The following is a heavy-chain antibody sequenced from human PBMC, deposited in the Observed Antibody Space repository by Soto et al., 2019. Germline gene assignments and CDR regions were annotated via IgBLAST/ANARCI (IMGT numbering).Heavy chain of an antibody. D-gene: IGHD2-8*01. CDR3: ARDLGLLKSMFDY. CDR1: GFSFNSFN. J-gene: IGHJ4*02. Sequence: LRLSCLASGFSFNSFNMNWIRRAPGRGLEWVASISVSGDNIYYGDSMQGRFTISRDNSKRSVFLDLNSLRVEDTAVYYCARDLGLLKSMFDYWGQGTLVTVSS. V-gene: IGHV3-21*01. CDR2: ISVSGDNI.